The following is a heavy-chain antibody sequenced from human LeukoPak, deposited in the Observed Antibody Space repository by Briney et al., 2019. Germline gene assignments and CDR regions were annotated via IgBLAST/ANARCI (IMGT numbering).Heavy chain of an antibody. CDR3: ARPNSGSYSH. J-gene: IGHJ4*02. CDR1: GYTFTGYY. Sequence: GASVKVSCKVSGYTFTGYYMHWVRQAPGQGLEWMGWINPNSGGTNYAQKFQGRVTMTRDTSISTAYMELSRLRSDDTAVYYCARPNSGSYSHWGQGTLVTVSS. V-gene: IGHV1-2*02. D-gene: IGHD1-26*01. CDR2: INPNSGGT.